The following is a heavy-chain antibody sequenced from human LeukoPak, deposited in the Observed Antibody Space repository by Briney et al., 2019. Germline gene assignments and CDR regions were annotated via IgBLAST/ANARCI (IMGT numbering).Heavy chain of an antibody. Sequence: ASVKVSCKASGYTFTSYGINWVRQAPGQGPEWMGWISAYNGNTNYAQKLQGRVTMTTDTSTSTAYMELRSLRSDDTAVYYCARDRDHYYGSGSYLKNAFDIWGQGTMVTVSS. V-gene: IGHV1-18*04. CDR3: ARDRDHYYGSGSYLKNAFDI. D-gene: IGHD3-10*01. CDR1: GYTFTSYG. J-gene: IGHJ3*02. CDR2: ISAYNGNT.